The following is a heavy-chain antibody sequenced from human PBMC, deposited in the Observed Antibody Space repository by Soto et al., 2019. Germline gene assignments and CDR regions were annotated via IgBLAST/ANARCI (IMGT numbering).Heavy chain of an antibody. V-gene: IGHV1-69*06. CDR3: ASGYCSSTSCYLDWFDP. CDR2: IIPIFGTA. Sequence: QVQLVQSGAEVKKPGSSVKVSCKASGGTFSSYAISWVRQAPGQGLEWMGGIIPIFGTANYAQKFQGRVTITADKSTSTAYMELSSLRSEDTAVYYCASGYCSSTSCYLDWFDPWGQGTLVTVSS. CDR1: GGTFSSYA. J-gene: IGHJ5*02. D-gene: IGHD2-2*01.